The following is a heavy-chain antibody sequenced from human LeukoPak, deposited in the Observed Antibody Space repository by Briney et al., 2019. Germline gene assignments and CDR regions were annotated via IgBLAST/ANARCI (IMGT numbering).Heavy chain of an antibody. Sequence: SQTLPLTCAISGDSVSGNSAAWNWIRQSPSRGLEWLGRTYYRSKWYNDYAVSVKSRIRINADTSNNQYSLQLNSVTPEDTAVYYCARDHYYGSSDYNSIDYWGQGTLVTVSS. CDR1: GDSVSGNSAA. CDR2: TYYRSKWYN. J-gene: IGHJ4*02. D-gene: IGHD3-22*01. CDR3: ARDHYYGSSDYNSIDY. V-gene: IGHV6-1*01.